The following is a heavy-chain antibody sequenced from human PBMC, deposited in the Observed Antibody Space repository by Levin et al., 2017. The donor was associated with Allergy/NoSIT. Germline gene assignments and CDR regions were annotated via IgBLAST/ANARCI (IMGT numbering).Heavy chain of an antibody. Sequence: LGESLKISCEASGITVSSHYMSWVRQAPGRGLEWVSSIYSGGTTYYADSVKGRFTISRDNAKNSLYLQLSSLRAEDTAVYYCARGYSGYDPGVFDYWGQGTLVTVSS. D-gene: IGHD5-12*01. J-gene: IGHJ4*02. CDR1: GITVSSHY. CDR2: IYSGGTT. V-gene: IGHV3-66*01. CDR3: ARGYSGYDPGVFDY.